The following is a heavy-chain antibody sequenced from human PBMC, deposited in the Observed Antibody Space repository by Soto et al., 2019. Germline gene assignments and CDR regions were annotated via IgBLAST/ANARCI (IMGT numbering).Heavy chain of an antibody. J-gene: IGHJ4*02. CDR1: GYSFTIYW. CDR3: ARPRGYGSGSYSYFDY. Sequence: GESLKISCNGSGYSFTIYWIGLVLQMPGKGLEWMGIIYPGDSDTRYSPSFQGQVTISADKSISTAYLQWSSLKASDTAMYYCARPRGYGSGSYSYFDYWGQGTLVTVSS. V-gene: IGHV5-51*01. D-gene: IGHD3-10*01. CDR2: IYPGDSDT.